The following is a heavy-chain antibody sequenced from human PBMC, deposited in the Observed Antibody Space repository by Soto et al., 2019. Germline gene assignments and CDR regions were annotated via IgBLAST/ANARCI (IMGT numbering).Heavy chain of an antibody. CDR2: INTGNGNT. V-gene: IGHV1-3*04. J-gene: IGHJ4*02. Sequence: ASVKVSCKASGYIFTSYAMHWVRQAPGQRLEWMGWINTGNGNTKISQKFQGRATITRDTSASTAYMEVSSLRSEDTAVYYCARAAYYYDSSGYYPGDYWGQGSLVTVSS. CDR1: GYIFTSYA. CDR3: ARAAYYYDSSGYYPGDY. D-gene: IGHD3-22*01.